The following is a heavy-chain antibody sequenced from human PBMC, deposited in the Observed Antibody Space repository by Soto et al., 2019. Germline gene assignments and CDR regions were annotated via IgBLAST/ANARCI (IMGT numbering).Heavy chain of an antibody. Sequence: SETLSLTCTVSGGSISSYYWSWIRQPPGKGLEWIGYIYYSGSTNYNPSLKSRVTISVDTSKNQFSLKLSSVTAADTAVYYCASLSRQVGATNFDYWGQGTLVTVYS. V-gene: IGHV4-59*01. CDR3: ASLSRQVGATNFDY. CDR1: GGSISSYY. D-gene: IGHD1-26*01. CDR2: IYYSGST. J-gene: IGHJ4*02.